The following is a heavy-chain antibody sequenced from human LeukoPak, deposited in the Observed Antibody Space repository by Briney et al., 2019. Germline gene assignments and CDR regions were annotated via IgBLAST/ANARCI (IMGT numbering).Heavy chain of an antibody. CDR2: INHSGST. J-gene: IGHJ6*03. CDR3: ARLTPTTLSLYYYYMDV. Sequence: SETLSLTCAVYGGSFSGYYWSWIRQPPGKGLEWIGEINHSGSTNYNPSLKSRVTISVDKSKNQFSLKLTSVTAADTAVYYCARLTPTTLSLYYYYMDVWGKGTTVTVSS. CDR1: GGSFSGYY. V-gene: IGHV4-34*01. D-gene: IGHD2/OR15-2a*01.